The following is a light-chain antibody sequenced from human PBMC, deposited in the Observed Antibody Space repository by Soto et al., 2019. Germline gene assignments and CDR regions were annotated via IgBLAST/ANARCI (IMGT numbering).Light chain of an antibody. CDR1: SGHSDYA. Sequence: QSVLTQSPSASASLGAPVKLTCTLSSGHSDYAIAWHQQQPEKGPRYLMKLNSDGSHFKGDGIPDRFSGSSSGAERYLTISSLQSEDEADYYCQTWDTAVVFGGGTKLTVL. V-gene: IGLV4-69*02. CDR3: QTWDTAVV. J-gene: IGLJ2*01. CDR2: LNSDGSH.